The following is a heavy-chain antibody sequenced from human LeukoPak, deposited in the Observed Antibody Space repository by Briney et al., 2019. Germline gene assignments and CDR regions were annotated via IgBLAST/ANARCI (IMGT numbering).Heavy chain of an antibody. D-gene: IGHD3-9*01. V-gene: IGHV3-23*01. J-gene: IGHJ4*02. CDR3: PNIGYFDWLRY. CDR2: ISGSGGST. Sequence: QPGGSLRLSCAASGFTFSSYAMSWVRQAPGKGQEWVSAISGSGGSTYYADSVKGRFTISRDNSKNTLYLQMNSLRAEDTAVYYCPNIGYFDWLRYWGQGTLVTVSS. CDR1: GFTFSSYA.